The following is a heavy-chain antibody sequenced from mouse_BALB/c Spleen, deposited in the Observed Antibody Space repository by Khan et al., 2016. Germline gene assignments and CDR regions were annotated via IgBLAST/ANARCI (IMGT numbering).Heavy chain of an antibody. J-gene: IGHJ2*01. Sequence: VQLQQPGAELVKPGASVKLSCTASGFNIKDTYMHWVKQRPEQGLEWIGRIDPANDNTKYDPKFQGKATITADTSSNTAYLQLSSLTSEDTAVYYCSYFDYWGQGTTLTVSS. CDR1: GFNIKDTY. CDR2: IDPANDNT. CDR3: SYFDY. V-gene: IGHV14-3*02.